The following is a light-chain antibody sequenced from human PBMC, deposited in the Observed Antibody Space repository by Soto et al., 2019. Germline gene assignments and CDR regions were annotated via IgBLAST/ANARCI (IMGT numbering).Light chain of an antibody. J-gene: IGLJ2*01. CDR3: ATWDDSLSGYVV. Sequence: QSVLTQPPSASGTPGQRVTISCSGSSSNIGSNYVFWYQQLPGTAPKVLMYRNNQRPSGVPDRFSGSKSGTSASLAISGLRYEDEADYYCATWDDSLSGYVVFGGGTKLTVL. CDR1: SSNIGSNY. CDR2: RNN. V-gene: IGLV1-47*01.